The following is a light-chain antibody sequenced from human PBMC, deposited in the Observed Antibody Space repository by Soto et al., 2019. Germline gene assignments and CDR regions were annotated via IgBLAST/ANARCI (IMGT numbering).Light chain of an antibody. V-gene: IGKV3-11*01. CDR1: QTVNNY. Sequence: EIVLTQSPATLSLSPGERATLSCRASQTVNNYLVWYQQKPGQAPRLLIYDASNRATGIPARFSGRGSGTDFTLTISRLEPEDFAVYYCQHRSSWPLTFGGRTKVEIK. CDR3: QHRSSWPLT. CDR2: DAS. J-gene: IGKJ4*01.